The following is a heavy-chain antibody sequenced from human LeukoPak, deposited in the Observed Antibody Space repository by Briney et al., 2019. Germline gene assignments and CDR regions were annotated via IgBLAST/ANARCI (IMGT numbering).Heavy chain of an antibody. CDR2: VGGSGDRT. J-gene: IGHJ6*02. CDR1: GFTFSTYG. CDR3: ARCGTPNNYHYYGLDV. Sequence: GGSLRLSCAATGFTFSTYGMTWVRQAPGKGLEWVSGVGGSGDRTYYADSVKGRFTISRDNAKNSLYLQMTSLRAEDTAVYYCARCGTPNNYHYYGLDVWGQGTTVTVSS. V-gene: IGHV3-23*01. D-gene: IGHD5-24*01.